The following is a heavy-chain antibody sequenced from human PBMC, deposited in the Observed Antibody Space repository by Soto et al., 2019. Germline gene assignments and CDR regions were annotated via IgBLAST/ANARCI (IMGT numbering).Heavy chain of an antibody. J-gene: IGHJ3*02. CDR1: EFTISSYA. CDR2: ISYDGSSK. CDR3: ARDRIAAPHPNAFDI. Sequence: GGSLRLSCAASEFTISSYAMHWVRQAPGKGLEWVAVISYDGSSKYNTDSVKGPFTVSRDKSKNTVYLQMHSLTVEDTAVYYCARDRIAAPHPNAFDIWGQGTMVTVSS. D-gene: IGHD6-6*01. V-gene: IGHV3-30-3*01.